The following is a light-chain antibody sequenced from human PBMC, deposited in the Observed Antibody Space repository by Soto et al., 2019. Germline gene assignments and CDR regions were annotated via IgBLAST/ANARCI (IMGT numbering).Light chain of an antibody. CDR2: DVG. CDR1: NSDVGAYSY. V-gene: IGLV2-14*03. CDR3: SSYTAFTTYV. Sequence: QSALTQPASVSGSPGQSITISCTGTNSDVGAYSYVSWYQQYPGKAPKLLIYDVGARPSVISDRFSGSKSGNTASLTISGLQAEEEPDYYCSSYTAFTTYVFGSGSKVLVL. J-gene: IGLJ1*01.